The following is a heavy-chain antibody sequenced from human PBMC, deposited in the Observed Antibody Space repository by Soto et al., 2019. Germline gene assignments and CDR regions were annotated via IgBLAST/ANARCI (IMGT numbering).Heavy chain of an antibody. CDR3: ARDYYRFNSGYGFSMDV. V-gene: IGHV3-30-3*01. CDR1: GFTFSSYA. Sequence: QVQLGESGGGVVQPGRSLRLSCAASGFTFSSYAMHWVRQSPGKGLEWVAVISYAGSNKYYADSVKGRFTISRDNSKNTLYLQMNSLRAEDTAVYYCARDYYRFNSGYGFSMDVWGQGTTVTVSS. J-gene: IGHJ6*02. CDR2: ISYAGSNK. D-gene: IGHD5-12*01.